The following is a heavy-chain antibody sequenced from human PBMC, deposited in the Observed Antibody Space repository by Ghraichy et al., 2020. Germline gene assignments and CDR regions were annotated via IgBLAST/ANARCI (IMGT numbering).Heavy chain of an antibody. J-gene: IGHJ4*02. CDR2: ITWDGGST. D-gene: IGHD6-19*01. V-gene: IGHV3-43*01. Sequence: GESLNISCAASGFTFDDYTMHWVRQAPGKGLEWVSLITWDGGSTYYADSVKGRFTISRDNSKNSLYLQMNSLRTADTALYYCAKGRGSGWNEGIFDYWGQGTLVTVSS. CDR3: AKGRGSGWNEGIFDY. CDR1: GFTFDDYT.